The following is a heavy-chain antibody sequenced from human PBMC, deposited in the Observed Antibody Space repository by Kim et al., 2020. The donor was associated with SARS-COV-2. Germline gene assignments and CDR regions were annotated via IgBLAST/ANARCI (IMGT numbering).Heavy chain of an antibody. CDR1: GYTFTSYA. D-gene: IGHD3-10*01. Sequence: ASVKVSCKASGYTFTSYAMHWVRQAPGQRLEWMGWINAGNGNTKYSQKFQGRVTITRDTSASTAYMELSSLRSEDTAVYYCARVLLWFGELSLHYYYGMDVWGQGTTVTVSS. CDR2: INAGNGNT. CDR3: ARVLLWFGELSLHYYYGMDV. V-gene: IGHV1-3*01. J-gene: IGHJ6*02.